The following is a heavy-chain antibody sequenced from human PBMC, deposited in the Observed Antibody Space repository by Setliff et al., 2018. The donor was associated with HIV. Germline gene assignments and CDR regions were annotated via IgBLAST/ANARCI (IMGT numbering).Heavy chain of an antibody. D-gene: IGHD2-8*02. CDR2: IYNRGYT. Sequence: SETLSLTCTVSGGSIMSDGYYWNWIRQRPGKGLEWIGYIYNRGYTYYNPSLKSRVTTSIDTSQNQFSLRLSSVTVADTAVYYCARIDPSKFWSHDYWGRGTLVTVSS. CDR1: GGSIMSDGYY. V-gene: IGHV4-31*03. J-gene: IGHJ4*02. CDR3: ARIDPSKFWSHDY.